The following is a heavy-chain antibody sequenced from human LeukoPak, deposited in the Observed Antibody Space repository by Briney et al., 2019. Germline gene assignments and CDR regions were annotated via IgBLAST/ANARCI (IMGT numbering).Heavy chain of an antibody. Sequence: GGSLSLSCAASGFTFSSYGMHWVRQAPGKGLEWVAVISDDGKTEYFADSVKGRFTISRDNSKNTLSLQMNSLRPDDTAVYYCTKEAASGSRYSFDYWGQGTLVTVSS. CDR1: GFTFSSYG. CDR2: ISDDGKTE. D-gene: IGHD1-26*01. J-gene: IGHJ4*02. CDR3: TKEAASGSRYSFDY. V-gene: IGHV3-30*18.